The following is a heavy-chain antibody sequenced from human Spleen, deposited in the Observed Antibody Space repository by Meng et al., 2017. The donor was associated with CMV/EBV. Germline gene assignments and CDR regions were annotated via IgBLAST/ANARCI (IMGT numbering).Heavy chain of an antibody. CDR3: ARSNTKVDY. V-gene: IGHV4-61*01. J-gene: IGHJ4*02. Sequence: LTCTFSSGSVNSGSYYWSWIRQPPGKGLEWIGYVYYSGSTNYNPSLKSRVTISVDTSKNQFSLKLSSVTAADTAIYFCARSNTKVDYWGQGTLVTVSS. D-gene: IGHD2-2*01. CDR2: VYYSGST. CDR1: SGSVNSGSYY.